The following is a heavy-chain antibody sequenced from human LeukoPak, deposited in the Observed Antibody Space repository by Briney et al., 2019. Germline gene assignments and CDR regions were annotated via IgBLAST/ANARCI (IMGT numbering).Heavy chain of an antibody. CDR3: ARDPLAYCGGDCYFFFDY. J-gene: IGHJ4*02. D-gene: IGHD2-21*02. V-gene: IGHV3-48*03. CDR2: ISSSGSTI. Sequence: GGSLRLSCAASGFTFSSYEMNWVRQAPGKGLEWVSYISSSGSTIYYADSVKGRFTISRDNAKNSLYLQMNSLSAEDTAVYYCARDPLAYCGGDCYFFFDYWGQGTLVTVSS. CDR1: GFTFSSYE.